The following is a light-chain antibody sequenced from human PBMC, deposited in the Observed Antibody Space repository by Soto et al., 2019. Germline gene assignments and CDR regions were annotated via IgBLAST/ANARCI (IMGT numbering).Light chain of an antibody. CDR1: QSVSSSY. CDR3: QQYCSGWT. V-gene: IGKV3-20*01. J-gene: IGKJ1*01. Sequence: EIVLTQSPGTLSLSPGERATLSCRASQSVSSSYLAWYQQKPGQAPRLLIYGASSRATGIPDRFSGSGSGTDFTLTISRLEPEDFAVYYCQQYCSGWTFGQGTKVEIK. CDR2: GAS.